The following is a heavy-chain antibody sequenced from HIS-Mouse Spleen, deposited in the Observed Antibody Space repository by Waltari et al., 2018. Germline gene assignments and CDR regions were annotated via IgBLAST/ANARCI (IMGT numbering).Heavy chain of an antibody. CDR1: GFTFSRYG. J-gene: IGHJ4*02. V-gene: IGHV3-30*18. Sequence: QVQLVESGGGVVQPGRSLSLSCAASGFTFSRYGMHWVRQAPGKGLEWVAVISYDGSNKYYADSVKGRFTISRDNSKNTLYLQMNSLRAEDTAVYYCAKDKHHAFDYWGQGTLVTVSS. CDR2: ISYDGSNK. CDR3: AKDKHHAFDY.